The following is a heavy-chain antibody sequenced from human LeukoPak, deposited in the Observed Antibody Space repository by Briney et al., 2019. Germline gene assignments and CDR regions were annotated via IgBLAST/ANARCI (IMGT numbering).Heavy chain of an antibody. D-gene: IGHD1-26*01. J-gene: IGHJ3*02. CDR3: AKKGPWELSYDDAFDI. Sequence: PGGSLRLSCAASGFTFSSYAMSWVRQAPGKGLEWVSAISGSGGSTYYADSVKGRFTISRDNSKNTLYLQVNSLRAGDAAVYYCAKKGPWELSYDDAFDIWGQGTMVTVSS. CDR1: GFTFSSYA. CDR2: ISGSGGST. V-gene: IGHV3-23*01.